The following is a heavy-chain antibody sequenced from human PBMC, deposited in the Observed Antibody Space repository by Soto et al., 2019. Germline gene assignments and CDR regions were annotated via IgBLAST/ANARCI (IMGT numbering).Heavy chain of an antibody. CDR3: AKLSGYDYYYYIDV. CDR2: ITGSGGST. Sequence: PGGSLRLSCAASGFTFSGFAMNWVRQAPGKGLEWVSAITGSGGSTYYVDSVKGRFTISRDNSKNTLHLQMNSLRAEDTAVYYCAKLSGYDYYYYIDVWGKGTTVTVS. V-gene: IGHV3-23*01. CDR1: GFTFSGFA. D-gene: IGHD1-26*01. J-gene: IGHJ6*03.